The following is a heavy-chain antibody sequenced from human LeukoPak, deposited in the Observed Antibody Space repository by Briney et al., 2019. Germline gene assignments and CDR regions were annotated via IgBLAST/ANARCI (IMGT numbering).Heavy chain of an antibody. V-gene: IGHV4-59*08. CDR3: ARQDSSGWPKEDWFDP. D-gene: IGHD6-19*01. CDR2: IYYSGST. CDR1: GGSISSYY. Sequence: PSETLSLTCTVSGGSISSYYWSWIRQPPGKGLEWIGYIYYSGSTNYNPSLKRRVTISVDTSKNQFSLKLSSVTAADTAVYYCARQDSSGWPKEDWFDPWGQGTLVTVSS. J-gene: IGHJ5*02.